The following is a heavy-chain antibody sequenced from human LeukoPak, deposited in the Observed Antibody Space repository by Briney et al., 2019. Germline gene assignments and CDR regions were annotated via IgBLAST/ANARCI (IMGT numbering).Heavy chain of an antibody. V-gene: IGHV4-30-2*01. Sequence: PSETLSLTCAVSGGSISSGGYSWSWIRQPPGKGLEWIGYIYHSGSTYYNPSLKSRVTISVDRSKNQFSLKLSSVTAADTAVYYCARVRVRAYFDYWGQGTLVTVSS. D-gene: IGHD3-10*01. J-gene: IGHJ4*02. CDR3: ARVRVRAYFDY. CDR2: IYHSGST. CDR1: GGSISSGGYS.